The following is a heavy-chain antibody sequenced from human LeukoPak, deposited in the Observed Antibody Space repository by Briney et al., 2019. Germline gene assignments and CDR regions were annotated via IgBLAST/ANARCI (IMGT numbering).Heavy chain of an antibody. J-gene: IGHJ6*02. CDR1: GYTFTSYA. Sequence: ASVKVSCKASGYTFTSYAMHWVRQAPGQRLEWMGWINAGNGNTKYSQKFQGRVTITRDTSASTAYMELSSLRSEDTAVYYCARTLGTVTFGEVIANYYYYGMDVWGQGTTVTVSS. V-gene: IGHV1-3*01. CDR3: ARTLGTVTFGEVIANYYYYGMDV. CDR2: INAGNGNT. D-gene: IGHD3-16*02.